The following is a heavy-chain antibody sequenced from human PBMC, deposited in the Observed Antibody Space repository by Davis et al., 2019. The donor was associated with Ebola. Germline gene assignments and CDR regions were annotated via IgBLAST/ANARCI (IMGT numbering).Heavy chain of an antibody. CDR3: ARGSILDIVLMVYALDY. V-gene: IGHV3-48*01. CDR2: ISSRSRTI. D-gene: IGHD2-8*01. Sequence: PGGSLRLSCAASGFTFRDYSMNWVRQAPGKGLEWISYISSRSRTIYYADSVKGRLIISRDNDKNSLYLQMNSLRAEDTAVYYCARGSILDIVLMVYALDYWGQGTLVTVSS. J-gene: IGHJ4*02. CDR1: GFTFRDYS.